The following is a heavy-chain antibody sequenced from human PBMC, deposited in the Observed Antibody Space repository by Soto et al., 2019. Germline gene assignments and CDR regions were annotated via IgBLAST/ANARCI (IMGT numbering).Heavy chain of an antibody. J-gene: IGHJ4*02. Sequence: SRPTLVNPTQTLTMTCALSGFSVSARGVGVGWIRQPPGKALQWLAIIYWNDDKLYRPSLQSRLTITKDTSKNQVVLTMTNMDPVDTATYYCVHSPWGAAPDYWGQGTPVTVSS. CDR3: VHSPWGAAPDY. D-gene: IGHD3-16*01. V-gene: IGHV2-5*01. CDR2: IYWNDDK. CDR1: GFSVSARGVG.